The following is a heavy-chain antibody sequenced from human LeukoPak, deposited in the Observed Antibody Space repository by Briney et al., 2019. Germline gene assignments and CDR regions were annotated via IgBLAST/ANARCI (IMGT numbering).Heavy chain of an antibody. CDR3: ARDAGYSYGSPFDY. Sequence: SVKVSCKASGYTFTSYGISWVRQAPGQGLEWMGRIIPILGIANYAQKFQGRVTITADKSTSTAYMELSSLRSEDTAVYYCARDAGYSYGSPFDYWGQGTLVTVSS. V-gene: IGHV1-69*04. CDR1: GYTFTSYG. CDR2: IIPILGIA. J-gene: IGHJ4*02. D-gene: IGHD5-18*01.